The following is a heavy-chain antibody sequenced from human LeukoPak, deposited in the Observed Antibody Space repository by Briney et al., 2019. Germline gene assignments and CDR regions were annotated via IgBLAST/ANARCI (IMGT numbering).Heavy chain of an antibody. Sequence: SQTLSLTCTVSGGSISSGSYYWSWIRQPAGKGLEWIVRIYTSGSTNYNPSLKSRVTISVDTSKNQFSLKLSSVTAADTAVYYCARAPIYCTNGVCYSARFDYWGQGTLVTVS. CDR1: GGSISSGSYY. D-gene: IGHD2-8*01. CDR3: ARAPIYCTNGVCYSARFDY. V-gene: IGHV4-61*02. CDR2: IYTSGST. J-gene: IGHJ4*02.